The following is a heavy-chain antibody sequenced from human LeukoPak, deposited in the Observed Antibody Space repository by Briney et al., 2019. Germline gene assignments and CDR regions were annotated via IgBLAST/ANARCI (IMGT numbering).Heavy chain of an antibody. J-gene: IGHJ4*02. D-gene: IGHD2/OR15-2a*01. Sequence: SETLSLTCAVYGGSFCGSYCSWFPPPPGQGLERTGEITQSGSTKYNPSLRIRVTISLDTAKNELSMRLSSVTAADPAVYYWATGEYPRLVDFWGQGTLLTVSS. CDR3: ATGEYPRLVDF. CDR1: GGSFCGSY. CDR2: ITQSGST. V-gene: IGHV4-34*01.